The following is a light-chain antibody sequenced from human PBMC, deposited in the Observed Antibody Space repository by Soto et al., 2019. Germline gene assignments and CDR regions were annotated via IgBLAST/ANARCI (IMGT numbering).Light chain of an antibody. CDR2: DVT. CDR1: SSDVGGYNY. J-gene: IGLJ3*02. V-gene: IGLV2-14*03. Sequence: QSALTQPASVSGSPGRSITISCTGTSSDVGGYNYVSWYQHHPGKAPKLVIYDVTNRPSGVSSRFSGSKSGNTASLTISGLQAEDESDYYCSSYTSTAPLVMFGRGTKLTVL. CDR3: SSYTSTAPLVM.